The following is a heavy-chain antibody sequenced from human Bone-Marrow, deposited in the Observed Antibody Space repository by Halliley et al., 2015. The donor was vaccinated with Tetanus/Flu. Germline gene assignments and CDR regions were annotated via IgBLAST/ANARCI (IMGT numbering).Heavy chain of an antibody. D-gene: IGHD2-8*01. V-gene: IGHV3-74*01. J-gene: IGHJ4*01. Sequence: SLRLSCAASGFTFSTYWLYWVRQAPGKGLVWVSRINSDGSSTSYADSVKGRFTISRDNAQNTLFLQMNSLRAEDTAVYYCSREPVSLAPSFDYRGQGSLVPVPS. CDR1: GFTFSTYW. CDR3: SREPVSLAPSFDY. CDR2: INSDGSST.